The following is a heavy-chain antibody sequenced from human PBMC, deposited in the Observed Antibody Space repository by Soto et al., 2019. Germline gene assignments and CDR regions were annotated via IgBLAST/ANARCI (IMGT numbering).Heavy chain of an antibody. V-gene: IGHV1-2*02. CDR2: INPNSGGT. CDR1: GYTFTGYY. J-gene: IGHJ6*02. D-gene: IGHD3-22*01. CDR3: ARVSGARYYDSSGQDV. Sequence: VASVKVSCKASGYTFTGYYMHWVRQAPGQGLEWMGWINPNSGGTNYAQKFQGRVTMTRDTSISTAYMELSRLRSDDTAVYYCARVSGARYYDSSGQDVWGQGTTVTVSS.